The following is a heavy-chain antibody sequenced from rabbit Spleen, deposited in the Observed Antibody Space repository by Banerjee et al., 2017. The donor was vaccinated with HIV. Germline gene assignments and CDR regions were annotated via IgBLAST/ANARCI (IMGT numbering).Heavy chain of an antibody. Sequence: QEQLVESGGGLVQPGGSLKLSCKASGFDFSSYGVSWVRQAPGKGLEWIGFIYTGNGKNYYASWAKGRFTISRTSSTTVTLQMTSLTAADTATYFCARDSQYAGYAGFGYATLDYGMDLWGPGTLVTVS. CDR1: GFDFSSYG. D-gene: IGHD6-1*01. CDR2: IYTGNGKN. J-gene: IGHJ6*01. V-gene: IGHV1S45*01. CDR3: ARDSQYAGYAGFGYATLDYGMDL.